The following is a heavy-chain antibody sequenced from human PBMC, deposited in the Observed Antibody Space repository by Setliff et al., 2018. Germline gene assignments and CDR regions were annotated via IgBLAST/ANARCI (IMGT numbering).Heavy chain of an antibody. D-gene: IGHD4-17*01. CDR2: IYYSGTT. J-gene: IGHJ2*01. V-gene: IGHV4-31*03. Sequence: SETLSLTCTVSGGSISSGTYYWSWIRQHPGKGLEWIGYIYYSGTTYYNPSLKSRVTISLDTSKNQFSLNLSSVTAADTAVYYCARAPPSVPYGDYGPRQYFDLWGRGSLVTVSS. CDR3: ARAPPSVPYGDYGPRQYFDL. CDR1: GGSISSGTYY.